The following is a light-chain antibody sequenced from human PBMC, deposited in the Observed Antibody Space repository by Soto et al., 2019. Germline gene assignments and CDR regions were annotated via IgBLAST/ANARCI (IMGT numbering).Light chain of an antibody. CDR3: KQIRMDPST. CDR1: QSVSAW. CDR2: AAS. Sequence: IQMAQTPSTLSGSVGDRVTISCRASQSVSAWLAWYQQKPGKAPKLLIYAASTLYGGVPSRFSGSGSGTDFALTSTSLQAEDFATYYCKQIRMDPSTCGGGTKWIS. V-gene: IGKV1-5*01. J-gene: IGKJ4*01.